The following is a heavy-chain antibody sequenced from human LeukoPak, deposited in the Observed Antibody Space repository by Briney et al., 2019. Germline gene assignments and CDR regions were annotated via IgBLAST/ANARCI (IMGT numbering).Heavy chain of an antibody. J-gene: IGHJ4*02. D-gene: IGHD2-15*01. CDR2: INPNSGGT. CDR1: GYTFTGYY. Sequence: ASVKLSCKASGYTFTGYYMDWVRQAPGQGLEWMGWINPNSGGTNYAQKFQGRVTMTRDTSISTAYMELSRLRSDDTAVYYCARDLTVVAATCFDYWGQGTLVTVSS. V-gene: IGHV1-2*02. CDR3: ARDLTVVAATCFDY.